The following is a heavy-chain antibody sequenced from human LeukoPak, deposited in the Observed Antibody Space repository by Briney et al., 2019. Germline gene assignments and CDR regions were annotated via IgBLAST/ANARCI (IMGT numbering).Heavy chain of an antibody. J-gene: IGHJ4*02. V-gene: IGHV1-2*02. Sequence: ASVKVSFKASGYTFTGYYIHWVRQAPGQGLEWMGWINPNSGGTNYAQKFQGRVTMTRDTSISTAYMELSRLRSDDTAVYYCASRPDVGASADYWGQGTLVTVSS. CDR3: ASRPDVGASADY. D-gene: IGHD1-26*01. CDR2: INPNSGGT. CDR1: GYTFTGYY.